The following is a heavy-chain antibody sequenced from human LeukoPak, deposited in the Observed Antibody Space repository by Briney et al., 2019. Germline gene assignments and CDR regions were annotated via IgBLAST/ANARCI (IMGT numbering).Heavy chain of an antibody. CDR1: GGTFSIYA. J-gene: IGHJ4*02. CDR2: IIPILCIA. V-gene: IGHV1-69*04. CDR3: ARDGDIVVVPAATHFDY. D-gene: IGHD2-2*01. Sequence: SVKLSFNASGGTFSIYAISWVRQAPGQGLEWMGRIIPILCIANYTQKFQGRVTITADKSTSTAYMELSSMRSEDTAVYYCARDGDIVVVPAATHFDYWGQGTLVTVSS.